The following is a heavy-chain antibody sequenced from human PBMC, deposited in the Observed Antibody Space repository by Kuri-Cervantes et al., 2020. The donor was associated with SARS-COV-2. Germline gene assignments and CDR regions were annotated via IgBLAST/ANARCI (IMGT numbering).Heavy chain of an antibody. D-gene: IGHD6-13*01. CDR2: IYTSGST. CDR3: ARDGTYSSSWRNWFDP. Sequence: ESLKISCAVYGGSLSRYYWSWIRQLPGKGPEWIGRIYTSGSTNYNPSLKSRVTISVDTSKNQFSLKLSSVTAADTAVYYCARDGTYSSSWRNWFDPWGQGTLVTVSS. J-gene: IGHJ5*02. CDR1: GGSLSRYY. V-gene: IGHV4-4*08.